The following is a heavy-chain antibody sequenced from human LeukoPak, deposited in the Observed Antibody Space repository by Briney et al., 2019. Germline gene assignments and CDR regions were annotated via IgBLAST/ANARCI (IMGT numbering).Heavy chain of an antibody. CDR2: MSYDGSNK. CDR3: ARVPITMIRGLYYGMDV. CDR1: GFTFSSYA. J-gene: IGHJ6*02. Sequence: GGSLRLSCAASGFTFSSYAMHWVRQAPGKGLEWVAVMSYDGSNKYYADSVKGRFTISRDNSKNTLYLQMNSLRAKDTAVYYCARVPITMIRGLYYGMDVWGQGTTVTVSS. D-gene: IGHD3-22*01. V-gene: IGHV3-30-3*01.